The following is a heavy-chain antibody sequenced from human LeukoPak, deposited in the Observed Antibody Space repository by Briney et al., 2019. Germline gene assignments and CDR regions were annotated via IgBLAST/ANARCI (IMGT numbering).Heavy chain of an antibody. CDR3: ASSRSYYYDSSGYYYFDY. D-gene: IGHD3-22*01. CDR1: GRSISSYY. V-gene: IGHV4-4*07. Sequence: SETLSLTCTVSGRSISSYYWSWIRQPAGKGLEWIGRIYTSGSTNYNPSLKSRVTMSVDTSKNQFSLKLSSVTAADTAVYYCASSRSYYYDSSGYYYFDYWGQGTLVTVSS. J-gene: IGHJ4*02. CDR2: IYTSGST.